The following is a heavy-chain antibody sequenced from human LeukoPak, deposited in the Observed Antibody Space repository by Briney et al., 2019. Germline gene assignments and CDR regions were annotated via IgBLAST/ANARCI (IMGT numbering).Heavy chain of an antibody. Sequence: GGSLRLSCAASGFTFSTYWMHWVRQVPGKGLEWVSYISSSGSTIYYADSVKGRFTISRDNAKNSLYLQMNSLRAEDTAVYYCARDYYDSSGYYYLDYWGQGTLVTVSS. CDR3: ARDYYDSSGYYYLDY. V-gene: IGHV3-48*04. J-gene: IGHJ4*02. CDR1: GFTFSTYW. CDR2: ISSSGSTI. D-gene: IGHD3-22*01.